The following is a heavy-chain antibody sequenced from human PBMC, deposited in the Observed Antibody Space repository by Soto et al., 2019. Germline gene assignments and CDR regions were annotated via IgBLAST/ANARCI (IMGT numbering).Heavy chain of an antibody. CDR1: GGIFSSNT. V-gene: IGHV1-69*06. CDR2: IIPLFGTA. J-gene: IGHJ4*02. CDR3: AGKAACGGDCYDVDS. Sequence: QVYLVQSGAEVKKPGSSVKISCKASGGIFSSNTINWVRQAAGQGLEWMGGIIPLFGTANYAEKFQGRVTITADKSTKTEYMELTSLRSEDTAVDYCAGKAACGGDCYDVDSWGQGTLVTVSS. D-gene: IGHD2-21*02.